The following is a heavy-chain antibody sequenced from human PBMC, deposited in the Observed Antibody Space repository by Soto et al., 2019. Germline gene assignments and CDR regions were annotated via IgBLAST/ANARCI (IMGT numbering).Heavy chain of an antibody. D-gene: IGHD4-4*01. V-gene: IGHV4-30-2*01. CDR2: IYHSGST. Sequence: SETLSLTCAVSGGSISSGGYSWSWIRQPPGKGLEWIGYIYHSGSTYYNPSLKSRVTISVDRSKNQFSLKLSSVTAADTAVYYCARGDDYSNYVSSYWGQGTLVTVSS. CDR1: GGSISSGGYS. CDR3: ARGDDYSNYVSSY. J-gene: IGHJ4*02.